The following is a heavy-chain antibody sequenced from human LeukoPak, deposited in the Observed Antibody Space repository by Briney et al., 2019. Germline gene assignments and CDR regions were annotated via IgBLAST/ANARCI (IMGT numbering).Heavy chain of an antibody. CDR3: ARLYSGSYGDAFDI. V-gene: IGHV4-59*08. Sequence: PSETLSLTCTVSGGSISSYYWSWIRQPPGKGLEWIGYIYYSGSTNYNPSLKSRVTISVDTSKNQFSLKLSSVTAADTAVYYCARLYSGSYGDAFDIWGQGTMATVSS. CDR2: IYYSGST. D-gene: IGHD1-26*01. J-gene: IGHJ3*02. CDR1: GGSISSYY.